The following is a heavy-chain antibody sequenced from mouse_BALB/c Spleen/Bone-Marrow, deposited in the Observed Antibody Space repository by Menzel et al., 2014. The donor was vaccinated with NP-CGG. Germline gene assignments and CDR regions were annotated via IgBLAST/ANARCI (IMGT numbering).Heavy chain of an antibody. CDR1: GYTFTDHA. V-gene: IGHV1S137*01. CDR2: ISGYYGDA. J-gene: IGHJ4*01. Sequence: VQLQQSGAKLVRPGVSVKISCKGSGYTFTDHAMHWVKQSHAKSLEWIGLISGYYGDAIYNQKFKGKATMTVDKSSSTAYMELVRLTSEDSAIYYCARSGKVRNAMDYWGQGTSVTVSS. CDR3: ARSGKVRNAMDY. D-gene: IGHD2-14*01.